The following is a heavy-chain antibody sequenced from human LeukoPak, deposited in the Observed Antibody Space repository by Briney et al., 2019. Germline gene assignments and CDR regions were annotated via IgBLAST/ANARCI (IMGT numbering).Heavy chain of an antibody. CDR2: INHSGSI. CDR3: VRGLDKYDRNGYFGF. D-gene: IGHD3-22*01. CDR1: GGSVSGYY. V-gene: IGHV4-34*01. J-gene: IGHJ4*02. Sequence: SETLSLTCGVYGGSVSGYYWSWIRQPPGKGLEWIGEINHSGSITYNPSLKSRVTISVDTSNNQFSLNLTSVTAADTAVYYCVRGLDKYDRNGYFGFWGQGTLVTVSS.